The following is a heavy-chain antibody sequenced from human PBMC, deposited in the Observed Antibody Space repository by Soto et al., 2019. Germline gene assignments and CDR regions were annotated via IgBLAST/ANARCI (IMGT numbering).Heavy chain of an antibody. V-gene: IGHV3-30-3*01. CDR1: GFTFSNYA. Sequence: QVQLVESGGEGVRPGSSLRLSGAASGFTFSNYAMPWARQAPGKGLDGVAVISYEGFKKYYADSVKGRFTISRDNSRHTLYLQVNSLRTEDTAVYYCARDRGGSYYWFDPWGQGTLVTVSS. J-gene: IGHJ5*02. CDR2: ISYEGFKK. CDR3: ARDRGGSYYWFDP. D-gene: IGHD1-26*01.